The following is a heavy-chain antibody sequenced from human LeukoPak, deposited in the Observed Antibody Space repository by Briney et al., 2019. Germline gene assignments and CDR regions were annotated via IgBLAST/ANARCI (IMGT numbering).Heavy chain of an antibody. V-gene: IGHV3-23*01. CDR2: ISNYGGGT. J-gene: IGHJ5*02. D-gene: IGHD3-22*01. CDR1: GFVFNNYG. CDR3: AKGSSGYFLDL. Sequence: GGSLRLSCAASGFVFNNYGLTWVRQAPGKGLEWVSAISNYGGGTTYADFVKGRFTISRDNSKNTLFLQMNSLRAEDTALYYCAKGSSGYFLDLWGHGTLVTVSS.